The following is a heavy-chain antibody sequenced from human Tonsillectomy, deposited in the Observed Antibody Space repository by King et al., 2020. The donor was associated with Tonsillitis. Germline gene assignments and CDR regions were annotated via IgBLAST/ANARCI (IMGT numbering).Heavy chain of an antibody. CDR2: ISAYNGNT. Sequence: QLVQSGAEVKKPGASVKVSCEASNYTFSSYGISWVRQAPGQGLEGMGWISAYNGNTNYAQKLLGRVTMTTDTATSTAYMELRSLRSDDTAVYYCARGGKRGSSYYMDVWGKGTTVTVSS. CDR3: ARGGKRGSSYYMDV. D-gene: IGHD4-23*01. V-gene: IGHV1-18*01. J-gene: IGHJ6*03. CDR1: NYTFSSYG.